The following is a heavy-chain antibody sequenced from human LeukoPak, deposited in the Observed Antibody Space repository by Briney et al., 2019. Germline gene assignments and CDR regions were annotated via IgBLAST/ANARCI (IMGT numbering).Heavy chain of an antibody. CDR1: GGSISSSSYY. CDR3: ARGVDSSSYYYYMDV. CDR2: IYTSGST. D-gene: IGHD6-13*01. V-gene: IGHV4-61*02. J-gene: IGHJ6*03. Sequence: SETLSLTCTVSGGSISSSSYYWSWTRQPAGKGLEWIGRIYTSGSTKSNSSVNSRATLSVDTSKNQISLKLSSVTPADTAVYYCARGVDSSSYYYYMDVWGKGTTVTVSS.